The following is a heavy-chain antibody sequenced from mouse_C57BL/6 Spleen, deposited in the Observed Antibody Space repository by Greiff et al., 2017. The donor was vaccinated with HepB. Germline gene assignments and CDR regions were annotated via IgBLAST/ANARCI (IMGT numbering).Heavy chain of an antibody. CDR1: GYTFTSYW. J-gene: IGHJ2*01. CDR3: ARRGHYFDY. CDR2: IDPSDSYT. V-gene: IGHV1-50*01. Sequence: LQQPGAELVKPGASVKLSCKASGYTFTSYWMQWVKQRPGQGLEWIGEIDPSDSYTNYNQKFKGKATLTVDTSSSTAYMQLSSLTSEDSAVYYCARRGHYFDYWGQGTTLTVSS.